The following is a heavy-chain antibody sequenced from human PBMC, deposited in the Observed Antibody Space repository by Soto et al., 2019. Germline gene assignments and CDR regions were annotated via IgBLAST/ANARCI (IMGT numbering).Heavy chain of an antibody. CDR3: VRGHPFKYAGFDV. Sequence: QAHLEQSGAEVKRPGASVKVSCKASGYTFSDFDIKWLRQASGQGPEWMGWMNAKSGDTFFAQRFQGKFNMTWDTSLSTAYMDVGSLTSDDTAMYYCVRGHPFKYAGFDVWGQGTTVAVSS. J-gene: IGHJ6*02. CDR1: GYTFSDFD. V-gene: IGHV1-8*01. D-gene: IGHD2-2*01. CDR2: MNAKSGDT.